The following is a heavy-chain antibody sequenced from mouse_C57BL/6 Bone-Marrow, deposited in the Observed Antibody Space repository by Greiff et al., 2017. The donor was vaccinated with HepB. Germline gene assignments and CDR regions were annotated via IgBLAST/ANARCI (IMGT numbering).Heavy chain of an antibody. Sequence: QVQLQQSGAELVRPGTSVKVSCKASGYAFTNYLIEWVKQRPGQGLEWIGVINPGSGGTNYNEKFKGKATLTADKSSSTAYMQLSSLTSEDSAVYFCARWKIYYYGSSYFYYAMDDWGQGTSVTVSS. CDR1: GYAFTNYL. D-gene: IGHD1-1*01. V-gene: IGHV1-54*01. CDR3: ARWKIYYYGSSYFYYAMDD. CDR2: INPGSGGT. J-gene: IGHJ4*01.